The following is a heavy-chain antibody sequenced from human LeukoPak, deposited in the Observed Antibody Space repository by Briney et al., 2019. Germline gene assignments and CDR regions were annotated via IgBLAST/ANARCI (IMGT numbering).Heavy chain of an antibody. CDR1: GFTFSSYG. D-gene: IGHD2-15*01. V-gene: IGHV3-48*02. Sequence: PGGSLRLSCAASGFTFSSYGMNWVRQAPGKGLEWVSYISGRSRTIYYADSVRGRFTISRDNAWNSLYLQMNSLRDEDTAVYYCAKALGYCSGGSCYSLRYFDYWGQGTLVTVSS. CDR2: ISGRSRTI. J-gene: IGHJ4*02. CDR3: AKALGYCSGGSCYSLRYFDY.